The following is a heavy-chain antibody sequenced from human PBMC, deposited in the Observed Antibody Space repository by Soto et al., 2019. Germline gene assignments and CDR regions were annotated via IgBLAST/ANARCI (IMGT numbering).Heavy chain of an antibody. J-gene: IGHJ6*02. CDR2: INAGNGNT. Sequence: ASVKASCKACGYTFTNYAMHWVRQAPRQRLEWMGWINAGNGNTKYSQKFQGRVTITRDTSASTAYMELSSLRFEDTAVYYCAREGVSSSWYYYYAMDVWGQGTTVTVSS. CDR3: AREGVSSSWYYYYAMDV. D-gene: IGHD6-13*01. CDR1: GYTFTNYA. V-gene: IGHV1-3*01.